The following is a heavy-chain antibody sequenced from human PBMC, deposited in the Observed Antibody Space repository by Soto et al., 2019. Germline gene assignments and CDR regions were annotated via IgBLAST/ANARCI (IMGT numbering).Heavy chain of an antibody. V-gene: IGHV3-33*01. CDR2: IWYDGSNK. D-gene: IGHD1-20*01. CDR1: GFTFSSYG. J-gene: IGHJ6*02. Sequence: QVQLVESGGGVVQPGRSLRLSCAASGFTFSSYGMHWVRQAPGKGLEWVTGIWYDGSNKYYADSVKGRFTISRDNSKNTLYLQMNSLRAEDTAVYYCARDRGPFNWNDWPHYYYGMDVWGQGPTVTVSS. CDR3: ARDRGPFNWNDWPHYYYGMDV.